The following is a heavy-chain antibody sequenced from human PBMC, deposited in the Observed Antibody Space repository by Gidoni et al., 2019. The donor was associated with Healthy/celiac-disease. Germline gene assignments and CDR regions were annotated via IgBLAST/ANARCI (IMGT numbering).Heavy chain of an antibody. Sequence: QAQLVQSGAEATKPGSSVKGSCKSSGGTFRSYAISCGRQATGQGLEWMGGIIPIFGTANYAQKLPGRVTITADKSTSTAYMELSSRRAEDTAVYYCARDPYPDPTLDDAFDIWGQGTMVTVSS. J-gene: IGHJ3*02. D-gene: IGHD1-1*01. CDR2: IIPIFGTA. V-gene: IGHV1-69*06. CDR1: GGTFRSYA. CDR3: ARDPYPDPTLDDAFDI.